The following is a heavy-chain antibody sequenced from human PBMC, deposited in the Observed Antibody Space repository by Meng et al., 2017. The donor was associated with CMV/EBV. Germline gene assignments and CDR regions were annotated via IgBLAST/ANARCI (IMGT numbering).Heavy chain of an antibody. CDR1: GGSIRSSGYY. CDR2: IYYSGST. D-gene: IGHD6-6*01. CDR3: ARDNGARPGRPYYYYGMDV. V-gene: IGHV4-39*07. Sequence: GSLRLSCTVSGGSIRSSGYYWGWIRQPPGKGLEWIGSIYYSGSTYYNPSLKSRVTISVDTSKNQFSLKLSSVTAADTAVYYCARDNGARPGRPYYYYGMDVWGQGTTVTVSS. J-gene: IGHJ6*02.